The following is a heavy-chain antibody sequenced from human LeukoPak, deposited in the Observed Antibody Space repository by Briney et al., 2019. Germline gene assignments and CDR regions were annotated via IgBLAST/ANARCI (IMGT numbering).Heavy chain of an antibody. CDR2: INHSGGT. Sequence: PSETLSLTCAVYGGSFSGYYWSWIRQPPGKGLEWIGEINHSGGTNYNPSLKSRVTISVDTSKNQFSLKLSSVTAADTAVYYCARGLSVYRIAARFRWFDPWGQGTLVTVSS. CDR3: ARGLSVYRIAARFRWFDP. V-gene: IGHV4-34*01. D-gene: IGHD6-6*01. J-gene: IGHJ5*02. CDR1: GGSFSGYY.